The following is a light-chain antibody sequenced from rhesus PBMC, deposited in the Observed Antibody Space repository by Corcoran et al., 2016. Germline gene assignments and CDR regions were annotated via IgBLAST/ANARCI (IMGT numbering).Light chain of an antibody. V-gene: IGKV1-22*01. Sequence: DIQMTQSPSSLSASVGDTVTITCRASQSISSWLDWYKQKPGKAPKLLIFKASTLQSGVPSRFSGNGSGTEFTLTISSLQPEDFATYYCQQYFSSPFTFGPGTKLDIK. CDR1: QSISSW. CDR3: QQYFSSPFT. CDR2: KAS. J-gene: IGKJ3*01.